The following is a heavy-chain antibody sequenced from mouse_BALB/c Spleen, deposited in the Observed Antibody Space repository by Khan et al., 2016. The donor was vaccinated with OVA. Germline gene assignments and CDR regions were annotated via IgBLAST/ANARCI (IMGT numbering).Heavy chain of an antibody. V-gene: IGHV1-54*01. CDR2: INPGSGGT. J-gene: IGHJ3*01. Sequence: QVQLQQSGAELARPGTSVKVSCKASGYSFTDYLIDWVNQRPGQGLEWIGVINPGSGGTNYNEKFTGKATLTADKSSSTAYMLLSSLTSDDSAVYFWARGGYGSLAYWGQGTLVTVSA. CDR3: ARGGYGSLAY. CDR1: GYSFTDYL. D-gene: IGHD1-1*02.